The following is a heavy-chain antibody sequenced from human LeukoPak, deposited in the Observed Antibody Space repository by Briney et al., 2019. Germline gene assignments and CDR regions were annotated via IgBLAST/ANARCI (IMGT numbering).Heavy chain of an antibody. CDR1: GFTFSSYA. D-gene: IGHD1-14*01. J-gene: IGHJ4*02. CDR2: IKQDGSDK. Sequence: GGSLRLSCAASGFTFSSYAMSWVRQAPGKGLEWVGNIKQDGSDKNYMDSVKGRFTISRDNTKNSVYLQMSSLRAEDTAVYYCAREVWGPEYWSQGTLVTVSS. CDR3: AREVWGPEY. V-gene: IGHV3-7*01.